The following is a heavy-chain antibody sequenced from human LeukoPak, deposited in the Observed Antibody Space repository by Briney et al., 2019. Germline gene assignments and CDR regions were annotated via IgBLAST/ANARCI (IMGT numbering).Heavy chain of an antibody. J-gene: IGHJ4*02. V-gene: IGHV3-30*02. CDR2: MRSDGSDE. D-gene: IGHD2-15*01. CDR3: ARTSPGYCSGGSCYGGY. CDR1: GFSFRSSA. Sequence: GGSLRLSCAASGFSFRSSAMHWVRQAPGKGLEWMAFMRSDGSDEHYADSVKGRFTISRDNAKNSLYLQMNSLRAEDTAVYYCARTSPGYCSGGSCYGGYWGQGTLVTVSS.